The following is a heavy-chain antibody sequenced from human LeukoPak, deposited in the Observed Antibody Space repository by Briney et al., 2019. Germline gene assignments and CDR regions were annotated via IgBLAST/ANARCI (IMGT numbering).Heavy chain of an antibody. CDR3: ARDRLGYCSGGSCYSAYDGFDI. Sequence: GGSLRLSCAASGFTFSNYGMLWVRQAPGKGLEWVAVIWFDGSNKFYADSVKGRFTISRDNSKNTLYLQMNGLRAEDTAVYYCARDRLGYCSGGSCYSAYDGFDIWGQGTMVTVSS. J-gene: IGHJ3*02. D-gene: IGHD2-15*01. CDR2: IWFDGSNK. CDR1: GFTFSNYG. V-gene: IGHV3-33*01.